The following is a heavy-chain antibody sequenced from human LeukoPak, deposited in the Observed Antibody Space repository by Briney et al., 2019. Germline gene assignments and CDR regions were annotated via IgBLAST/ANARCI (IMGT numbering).Heavy chain of an antibody. V-gene: IGHV1-69*04. D-gene: IGHD2-2*01. CDR3: ASPGYCSSTSCDGYYYYGMDV. J-gene: IGHJ6*02. CDR2: IIPILGIA. Sequence: SVKVSCKASGGTFSSYAISWVRQAPGQGLEWMGRIIPILGIANYAQKFQGRVTITADKSTSTAYMELSSLRSEDTAVYYSASPGYCSSTSCDGYYYYGMDVWGQGTTVTVSS. CDR1: GGTFSSYA.